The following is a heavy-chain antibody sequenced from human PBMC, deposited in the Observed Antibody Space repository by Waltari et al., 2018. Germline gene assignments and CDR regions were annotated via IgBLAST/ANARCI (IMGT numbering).Heavy chain of an antibody. CDR1: GFTFSSYA. CDR3: AKADSSGYPPAY. CDR2: ISGSGGST. V-gene: IGHV3-23*01. D-gene: IGHD3-22*01. J-gene: IGHJ4*02. Sequence: EVQLLESGGGLVQPGGSLRLSCAASGFTFSSYAMSWVRQAPGKGLEWVSAISGSGGSTYYADSWKGRFTIARDNSKNTLYLQMNSLRAEDTAVYYCAKADSSGYPPAYWGQGTLVTVSS.